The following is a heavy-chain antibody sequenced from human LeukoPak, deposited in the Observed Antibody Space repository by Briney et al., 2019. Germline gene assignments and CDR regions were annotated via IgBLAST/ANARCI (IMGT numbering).Heavy chain of an antibody. D-gene: IGHD2-2*01. CDR3: ARGRCSSRSCYLFDY. V-gene: IGHV1-2*02. Sequence: ASVKVSCKAAGYTLTGYYMHWLRQAPGQGLEWMGWINPNSGGTSYGQKNQGRVTMTSDTSNSTAYKELSKLRSDDTAVYYCARGRCSSRSCYLFDYWGQGTLVTVSS. CDR2: INPNSGGT. J-gene: IGHJ4*02. CDR1: GYTLTGYY.